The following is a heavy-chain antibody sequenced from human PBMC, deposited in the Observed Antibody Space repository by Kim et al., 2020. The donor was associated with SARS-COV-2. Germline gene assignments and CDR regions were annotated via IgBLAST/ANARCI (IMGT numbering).Heavy chain of an antibody. D-gene: IGHD6-19*01. V-gene: IGHV5-10-1*01. CDR3: ARHAGWDETYNWFDP. J-gene: IGHJ5*02. CDR1: GYSFTSYW. Sequence: GESLKISCKGSGYSFTSYWISWVRQMPGKGLEWMGRIDPSDSYTNYSPSFQGHVTISADKSISTAYLQWSSLKASDTAMYYCARHAGWDETYNWFDPWGQGTLVTVSS. CDR2: IDPSDSYT.